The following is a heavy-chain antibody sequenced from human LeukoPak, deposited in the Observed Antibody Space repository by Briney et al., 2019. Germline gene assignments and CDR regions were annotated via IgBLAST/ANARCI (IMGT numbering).Heavy chain of an antibody. Sequence: AGGSLRLSCEASGLPFSKAWLSWVRQVPGKGMEWVGRIKSNSDGGTTDYAAPVKGRLIISRDDSKNTVYLQMNSLKTEDTALYFCTAFDCSAGSCFSPFDHWGQGTLVTVSP. CDR2: IKSNSDGGTT. V-gene: IGHV3-15*05. CDR1: GLPFSKAW. CDR3: TAFDCSAGSCFSPFDH. D-gene: IGHD2-15*01. J-gene: IGHJ4*02.